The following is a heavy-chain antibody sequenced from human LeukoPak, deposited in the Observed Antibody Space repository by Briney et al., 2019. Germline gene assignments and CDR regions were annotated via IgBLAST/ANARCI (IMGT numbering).Heavy chain of an antibody. J-gene: IGHJ3*02. CDR1: GYTFTSYA. Sequence: ASVKVSCKASGYTFTSYAMNWVRQAPGQGLEWMGWINTNTGNPTYAQGFTGRFVFSLDTSVSTAYLQISSLKAEDTAVYYCARDQAFTMMLGAFDIWGQGTMVTVSS. CDR2: INTNTGNP. CDR3: ARDQAFTMMLGAFDI. D-gene: IGHD3-22*01. V-gene: IGHV7-4-1*02.